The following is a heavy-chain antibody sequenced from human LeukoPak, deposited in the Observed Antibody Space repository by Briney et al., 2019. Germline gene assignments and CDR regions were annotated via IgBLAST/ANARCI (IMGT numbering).Heavy chain of an antibody. CDR2: IKSKTDGGTT. CDR3: TTQYYYDSSGYNSDAFDI. Sequence: GGSLRLSCAASGFTFSNAWMSWVRQAPGKGLEWVGRIKSKTDGGTTDYAAPVKGRFTISRDDSKNTLYLQMNSLKTEDTAVYYCTTQYYYDSSGYNSDAFDIWGQGTMVTVSS. CDR1: GFTFSNAW. D-gene: IGHD3-22*01. J-gene: IGHJ3*02. V-gene: IGHV3-15*01.